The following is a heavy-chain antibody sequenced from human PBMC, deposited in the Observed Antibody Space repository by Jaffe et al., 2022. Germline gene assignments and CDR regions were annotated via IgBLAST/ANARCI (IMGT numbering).Heavy chain of an antibody. CDR1: GFTFTSSA. CDR3: AADNHLLYSSGWDGEDAFDI. Sequence: QMQLVQSGPEVKKPGTSVKVSCKASGFTFTSSAMQWVRQARGQRLEWIGWIVVGSGNTNYAQKFQERVTITRDMSTSTAYMELSSLRSEDTAVYYCAADNHLLYSSGWDGEDAFDIWGQGTMVTVSS. CDR2: IVVGSGNT. J-gene: IGHJ3*02. D-gene: IGHD6-19*01. V-gene: IGHV1-58*02.